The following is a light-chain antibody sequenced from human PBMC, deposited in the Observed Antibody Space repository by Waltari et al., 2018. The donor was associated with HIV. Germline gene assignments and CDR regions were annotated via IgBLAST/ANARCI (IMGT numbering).Light chain of an antibody. J-gene: IGLJ3*02. V-gene: IGLV1-40*01. CDR2: GNN. Sequence: QSVLTQSPSVSGAPGQRVTISCTGSSSNIGAGYDVHWYQQLPETAPKLLIYGNNNRPSGVPDRFSGSKSGASASLAITGLQAEDEADYYCQSYDSSLSGWVFGGGTKLTVL. CDR3: QSYDSSLSGWV. CDR1: SSNIGAGYD.